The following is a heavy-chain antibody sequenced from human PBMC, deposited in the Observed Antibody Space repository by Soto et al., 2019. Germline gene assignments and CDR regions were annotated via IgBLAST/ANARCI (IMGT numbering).Heavy chain of an antibody. CDR1: GYTFTGYY. V-gene: IGHV1-46*01. J-gene: IGHJ5*02. Sequence: SVKVSCKASGYTFTGYYVHWVREAPGQGLEWMGRINPDGGRTTYAQNFNGRVTMTRDTSASTVYMELSSLKFEDTAMYYCAKGAYSSSSFPPFDPWGQGTLVTVSS. D-gene: IGHD6-6*01. CDR3: AKGAYSSSSFPPFDP. CDR2: INPDGGRT.